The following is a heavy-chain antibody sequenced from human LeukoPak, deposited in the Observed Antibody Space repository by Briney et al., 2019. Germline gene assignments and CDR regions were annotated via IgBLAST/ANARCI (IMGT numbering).Heavy chain of an antibody. CDR3: AREDGYCSGGNCYSYFDS. D-gene: IGHD2-15*01. V-gene: IGHV3-7*01. J-gene: IGHJ4*02. Sequence: GGSLRLSCAASGFTFSHFWMSWVRQAPGKGLEWVAYIKKTGSETYYVDSVKGRLTITRDNTRNSLFLQMYSLRAEDTAVYFCAREDGYCSGGNCYSYFDSWGQGTLVTVSS. CDR1: GFTFSHFW. CDR2: IKKTGSET.